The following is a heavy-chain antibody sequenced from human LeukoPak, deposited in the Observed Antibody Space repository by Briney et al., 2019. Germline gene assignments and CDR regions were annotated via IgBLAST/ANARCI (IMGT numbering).Heavy chain of an antibody. Sequence: GGSLRLSCAASGFTFSTSAMSWVRQTPGKGLEWVSGITSGGDSIKYADSVRGRFTISRDNSKNTVYLQMNSLRADDTAVYYCATYRGRGSPFDFWGQGTQVTVSS. D-gene: IGHD2-15*01. J-gene: IGHJ4*02. CDR2: ITSGGDSI. CDR1: GFTFSTSA. CDR3: ATYRGRGSPFDF. V-gene: IGHV3-23*01.